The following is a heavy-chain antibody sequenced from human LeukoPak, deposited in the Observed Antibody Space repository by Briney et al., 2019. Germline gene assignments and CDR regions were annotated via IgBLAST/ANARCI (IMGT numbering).Heavy chain of an antibody. CDR2: IKGDESAR. CDR3: ARDVGGSLDY. D-gene: IGHD1-26*01. Sequence: GGSLRLSCAASGFTFSTYRMAWVRQAPGKGLEWVANIKGDESARHQADSVKGRFTISRDNAKKLVYLQMSSLRGEDTAVYYCARDVGGSLDYWGQGTLVTVSS. V-gene: IGHV3-7*01. J-gene: IGHJ4*02. CDR1: GFTFSTYR.